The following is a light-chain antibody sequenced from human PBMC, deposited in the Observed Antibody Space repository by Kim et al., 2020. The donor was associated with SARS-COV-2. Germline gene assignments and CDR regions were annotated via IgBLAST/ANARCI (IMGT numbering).Light chain of an antibody. CDR3: QQYNNWPPGPGT. J-gene: IGKJ1*01. Sequence: GERATLSCRASQSVSSNLAWYQQKPGQAPRLLIYGASTRATGIPARFSGSGYGTEFTLTISSLQSEDFAVYYCQQYNNWPPGPGTFGQGTKVDIK. V-gene: IGKV3-15*01. CDR1: QSVSSN. CDR2: GAS.